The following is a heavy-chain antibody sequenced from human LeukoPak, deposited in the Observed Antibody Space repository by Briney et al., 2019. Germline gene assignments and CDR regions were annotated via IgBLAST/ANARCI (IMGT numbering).Heavy chain of an antibody. Sequence: SETLSLTCTVSGGSISSSSYYWGWIRQPPGKGLEWIGSIYYSGSTYYNPSLKSRVTISVDTSKNQFSLKLSSVTAADTAVYYCARVLYYYGSNYMDVWGKGTTVTISS. CDR1: GGSISSSSYY. D-gene: IGHD3-10*01. CDR3: ARVLYYYGSNYMDV. V-gene: IGHV4-39*07. J-gene: IGHJ6*03. CDR2: IYYSGST.